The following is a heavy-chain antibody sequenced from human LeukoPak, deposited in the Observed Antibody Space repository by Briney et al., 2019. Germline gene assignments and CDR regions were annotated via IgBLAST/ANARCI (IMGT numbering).Heavy chain of an antibody. CDR2: IIPILGIA. V-gene: IGHV1-69*04. J-gene: IGHJ4*02. Sequence: ASVKVSCKASGYTFTSYGISWVRQAPGQGLEWMGRIIPILGIANYAQKFQGRVTITADKPTSTAYMELSSLRSEDTAVYYCARDSYADVDTAINYFDYWGQGTLVTVSS. CDR1: GYTFTSYG. D-gene: IGHD5-18*01. CDR3: ARDSYADVDTAINYFDY.